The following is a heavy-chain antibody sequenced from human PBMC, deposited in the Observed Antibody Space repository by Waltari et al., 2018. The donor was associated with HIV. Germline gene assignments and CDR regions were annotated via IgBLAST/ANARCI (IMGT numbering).Heavy chain of an antibody. CDR3: ARDSPAYFTSGRGDLGTV. CDR1: GGSISNVYYF. J-gene: IGHJ4*02. D-gene: IGHD6-19*01. Sequence: QVQLQESGPGLVKPSQTLSLTCSVSGGSISNVYYFWSWIRQPAGKRLEWIGRIDTSRTTNYNPSLKSRVTISLDTSKDHFSLGLTSMTAADTGIYYCARDSPAYFTSGRGDLGTVWGQGTLVIVSS. CDR2: IDTSRTT. V-gene: IGHV4-61*02.